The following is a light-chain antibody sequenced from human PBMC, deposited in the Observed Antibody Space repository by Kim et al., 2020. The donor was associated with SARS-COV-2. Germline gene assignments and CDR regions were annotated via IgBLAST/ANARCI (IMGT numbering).Light chain of an antibody. J-gene: IGKJ2*01. V-gene: IGKV3-15*01. CDR3: QQYDNWRPYT. Sequence: EIVMTQSPATLSVSPGERVTLSCRASQSIGSNLAWLQQKPGQAPRLLIHTASSRATGVPARFSGSGSGTEFTLTISSLQSEDFAVYYCQQYDNWRPYTFGQGTKLEI. CDR2: TAS. CDR1: QSIGSN.